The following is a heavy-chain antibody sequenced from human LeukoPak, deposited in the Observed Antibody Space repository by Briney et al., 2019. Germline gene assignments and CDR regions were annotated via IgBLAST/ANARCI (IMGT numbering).Heavy chain of an antibody. CDR1: GYSISSGYY. D-gene: IGHD3-22*01. CDR2: IYHSGST. Sequence: SETRSLTCAVSGYSISSGYYCGWIRQPPEQGLEWIGSIYHSGSTYYNPSLKSRVTISVATSKNQFSLKLSSVTAADTAVYYCARRWYDSSGNYSGGAFDIWGQGTMVTVS. CDR3: ARRWYDSSGNYSGGAFDI. V-gene: IGHV4-38-2*01. J-gene: IGHJ3*02.